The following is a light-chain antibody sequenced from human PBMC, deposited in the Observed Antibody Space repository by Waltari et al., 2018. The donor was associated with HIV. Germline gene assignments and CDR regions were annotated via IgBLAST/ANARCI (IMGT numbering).Light chain of an antibody. V-gene: IGLV2-8*01. CDR2: EVS. Sequence: QSALTQPPSASGSPGQSVTISCAGTSRDIGLYHFVSWYQHHPGKAPKLMISEVSRRPSGVPDRFSGSKSGNAASLTVSGLQAEDEASYYCFSYVGNNYLLFGGGTKLTVL. J-gene: IGLJ2*01. CDR1: SRDIGLYHF. CDR3: FSYVGNNYLL.